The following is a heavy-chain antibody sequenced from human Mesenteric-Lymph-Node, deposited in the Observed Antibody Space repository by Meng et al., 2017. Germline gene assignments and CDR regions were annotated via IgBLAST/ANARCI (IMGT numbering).Heavy chain of an antibody. CDR1: CYTFTSYY. CDR2: INPNSGGT. J-gene: IGHJ4*02. D-gene: IGHD4-17*01. CDR3: ATDLTTVTSSPSPKSASY. Sequence: ASAKIFCNASCYTFTSYYMHWVRHPPGQGLEWMGWINPNSGGTNYAQKFQSRVTMTRDTSISTAYMVLSRLRSDATAVYYCATDLTTVTSSPSPKSASYWGQGTLVTVSS. V-gene: IGHV1-2*02.